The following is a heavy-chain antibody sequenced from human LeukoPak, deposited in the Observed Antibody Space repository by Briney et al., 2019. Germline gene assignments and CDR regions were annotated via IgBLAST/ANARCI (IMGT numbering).Heavy chain of an antibody. CDR3: AKGHSAHGTGFDC. CDR1: GFTFSSHS. J-gene: IGHJ4*02. D-gene: IGHD1-14*01. CDR2: ISGSGDTT. V-gene: IGHV3-23*01. Sequence: GGSLRLSCAASGFTFSSHSMNWVRRAPGKGLEWVSGISGSGDTTYYADSVKGRFTISRDNSKNTLYLQMNSLRVEDTGVYYCAKGHSAHGTGFDCWGQGTQVAVSS.